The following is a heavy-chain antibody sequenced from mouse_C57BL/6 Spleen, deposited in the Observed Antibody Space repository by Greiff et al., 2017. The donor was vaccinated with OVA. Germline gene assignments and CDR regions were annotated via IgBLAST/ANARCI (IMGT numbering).Heavy chain of an antibody. CDR1: GYAFSSYW. D-gene: IGHD1-1*01. CDR2: IYPGDGDT. CDR3: ARRSSYYYGSSYGYFDY. V-gene: IGHV1-80*01. Sequence: QVQLQQSGAELVKPGASVKISCKASGYAFSSYWMNWVKQRPGKGLEWIGQIYPGDGDTNYNGKFKGKATLTADKSSSTAYMQLSSLTSEDSAVYFCARRSSYYYGSSYGYFDYWGQGTTLTVSS. J-gene: IGHJ2*01.